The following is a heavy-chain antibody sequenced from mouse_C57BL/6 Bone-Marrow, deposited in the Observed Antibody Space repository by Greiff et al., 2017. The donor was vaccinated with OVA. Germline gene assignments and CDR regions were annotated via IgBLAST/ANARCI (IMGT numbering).Heavy chain of an antibody. D-gene: IGHD1-1*01. Sequence: EVQLQQSGPELVKPGASVKISCKASGYTFTDYYMHWVKQSPGQSLEWIGDLNPNTGGTSYNQKFKGKATLTVDKSSSTAYMALRSLTSEDAAVYDCAREGYYEAMDYWGQGTAATVTA. CDR3: AREGYYEAMDY. CDR1: GYTFTDYY. J-gene: IGHJ4*01. V-gene: IGHV1-26*01. CDR2: LNPNTGGT.